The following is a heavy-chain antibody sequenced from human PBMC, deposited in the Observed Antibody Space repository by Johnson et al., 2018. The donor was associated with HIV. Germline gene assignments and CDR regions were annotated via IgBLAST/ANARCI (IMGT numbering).Heavy chain of an antibody. CDR3: ARGGVEGGFDI. CDR1: GFTVSSNY. Sequence: VQLVESGAGLVQPGGSLRLSCAASGFTVSSNYMSWVRQAPGKGLEWVSAISGSGGSTYYADSVKGRFTISRDNSKNTLYLQMNSLRAEDTAVYYCARGGVEGGFDIWGQGTMVTVSS. J-gene: IGHJ3*02. D-gene: IGHD2-15*01. CDR2: ISGSGGST. V-gene: IGHV3-23*04.